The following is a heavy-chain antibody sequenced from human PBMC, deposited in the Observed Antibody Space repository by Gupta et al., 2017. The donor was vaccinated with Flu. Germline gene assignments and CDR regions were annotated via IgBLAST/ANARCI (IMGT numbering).Heavy chain of an antibody. CDR3: ARDARIDY. CDR2: IKQDGSEK. CDR1: GFTFSSNW. V-gene: IGHV3-7*01. J-gene: IGHJ4*02. Sequence: EVQLVESGGGLVQPGGSLRLSWSASGFTFSSNWMSWVRQAPGKGLEWVANIKQDGSEKYYVDSVKGRFTISRDNAKNSLYLQMNSLRAEDTAVYYCARDARIDYWGQGTLVTASS.